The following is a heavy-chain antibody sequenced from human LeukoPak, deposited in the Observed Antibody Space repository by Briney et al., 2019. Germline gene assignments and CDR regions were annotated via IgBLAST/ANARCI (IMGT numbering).Heavy chain of an antibody. CDR2: IKQDGSEK. CDR1: GFTFSSYW. Sequence: GGSLRLSCAASGFTFSSYWMSWVRQAPGKGLEWVANIKQDGSEKYYVDSVKGRFTISRDNAKNSLYLQMNSLRAEDTAVYYCARGVRGYSGYDYDYWGQGTLVTVSS. CDR3: ARGVRGYSGYDYDY. V-gene: IGHV3-7*01. J-gene: IGHJ4*02. D-gene: IGHD5-12*01.